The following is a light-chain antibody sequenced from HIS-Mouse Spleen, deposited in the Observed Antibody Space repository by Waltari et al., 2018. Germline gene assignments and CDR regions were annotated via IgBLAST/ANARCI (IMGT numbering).Light chain of an antibody. CDR2: KDS. Sequence: SYELTQPPSVSVSPGQTARITCSGDALPKPYAYWYQQKPGQAPVLVIYKDSERPSGIPERCSGSSSGTTVTLTISGVQAEDEADYYCQSADSSGTYVVFGGGTKLTVL. J-gene: IGLJ2*01. V-gene: IGLV3-25*03. CDR1: ALPKPY. CDR3: QSADSSGTYVV.